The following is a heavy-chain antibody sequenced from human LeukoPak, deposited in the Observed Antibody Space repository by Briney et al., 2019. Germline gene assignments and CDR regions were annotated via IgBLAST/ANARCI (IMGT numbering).Heavy chain of an antibody. D-gene: IGHD6-13*01. V-gene: IGHV4-61*01. CDR1: GGSVSSGSYF. Sequence: SETLSLTCTVSGGSVSSGSYFWSWIRQPPGKGLEWIGYIYYSGSTNYNPSFKSRVTISVDTSKNQFSLKLSSVTAADTAVYYCARGASSSWSWFDPWGQGTLVTVSS. J-gene: IGHJ5*02. CDR2: IYYSGST. CDR3: ARGASSSWSWFDP.